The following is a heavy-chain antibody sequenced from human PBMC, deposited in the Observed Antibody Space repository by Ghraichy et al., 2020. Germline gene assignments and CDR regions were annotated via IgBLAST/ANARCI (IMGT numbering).Heavy chain of an antibody. CDR3: ARVHSSSWYTENYFDY. CDR2: IKQDGSEK. J-gene: IGHJ4*02. V-gene: IGHV3-7*01. D-gene: IGHD6-13*01. CDR1: GFTFSSYW. Sequence: GESLNISCAASGFTFSSYWMSWVRQAPGKGLEWVANIKQDGSEKYYVDSVKGRFTISRDNAKNSLYLQMNSLRAEDTAVYYCARVHSSSWYTENYFDYWGQGTLVTVSS.